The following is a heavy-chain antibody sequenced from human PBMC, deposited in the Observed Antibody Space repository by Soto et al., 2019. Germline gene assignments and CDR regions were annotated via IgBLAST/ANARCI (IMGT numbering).Heavy chain of an antibody. J-gene: IGHJ4*02. D-gene: IGHD5-18*01. Sequence: EVQLLESGGGLVQPGGSLRLSCPASGFTFSSYAMSWVRQAPGKGLEWVSAISGSGGSTYYADSVKARFTISRDNSKNTLYLQMNSLRAEDTAVYYCAKCQSDTAMVMGYWGQGTLVTVSS. CDR2: ISGSGGST. V-gene: IGHV3-23*01. CDR3: AKCQSDTAMVMGY. CDR1: GFTFSSYA.